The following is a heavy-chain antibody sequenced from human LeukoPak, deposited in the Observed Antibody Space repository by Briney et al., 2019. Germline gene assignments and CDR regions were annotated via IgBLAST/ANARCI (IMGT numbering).Heavy chain of an antibody. CDR3: ARDGLRSEWSYFDY. D-gene: IGHD3-3*01. Sequence: GASVKVSCNASGYIFDNYGISWVRQAPGQGLELMGWISGYNRNTKYAQRLQGRVIMTTDTSTSTVYMDLRSLRSDDTAIYYCARDGLRSEWSYFDYWGQGTLVTVSS. J-gene: IGHJ4*02. V-gene: IGHV1-18*01. CDR1: GYIFDNYG. CDR2: ISGYNRNT.